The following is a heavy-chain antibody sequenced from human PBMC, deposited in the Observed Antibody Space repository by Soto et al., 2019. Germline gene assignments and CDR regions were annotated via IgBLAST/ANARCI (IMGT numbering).Heavy chain of an antibody. CDR3: AREGAHYTPLDH. V-gene: IGHV1-3*04. Sequence: QVQLVQSGAEVKKPGASVKVSCKASGYNFTMYAMIWVRQAPGQRPEWMGWINTGNGNTGYSRKFQGRVTNARDMSASTAYIEVTSLTSEDTAIYYCAREGAHYTPLDHWGQGTLVTVSS. D-gene: IGHD2-15*01. CDR1: GYNFTMYA. J-gene: IGHJ4*02. CDR2: INTGNGNT.